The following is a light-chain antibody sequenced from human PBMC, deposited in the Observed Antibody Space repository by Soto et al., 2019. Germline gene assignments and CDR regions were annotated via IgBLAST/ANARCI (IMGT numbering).Light chain of an antibody. CDR2: GAS. CDR3: QQYNNWPPVT. Sequence: EILMTQSPATLSVSPGERATLSCRASQSVYNNLAWYQQKPGQAPRLLIYGASTRATGIPARFSGSGSGTEFTLTISSLQSEDFTVYFCQQYNNWPPVTFGPGTKVDIK. CDR1: QSVYNN. V-gene: IGKV3-15*01. J-gene: IGKJ3*01.